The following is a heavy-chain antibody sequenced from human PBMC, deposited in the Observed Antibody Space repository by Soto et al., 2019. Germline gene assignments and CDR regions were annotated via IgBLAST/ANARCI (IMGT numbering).Heavy chain of an antibody. D-gene: IGHD3-22*01. CDR1: GGSISPYC. Sequence: SETLSLTCTVSGGSISPYCWSWIRQSPGKGLEWIGYIYYSGSTNYNPSFKSRVTISVDTSKSQFSLKLSSVTAADTAVYYCARDPGYDRSGYYSFDYCGPGTLLTVSS. CDR3: ARDPGYDRSGYYSFDY. CDR2: IYYSGST. J-gene: IGHJ4*02. V-gene: IGHV4-59*01.